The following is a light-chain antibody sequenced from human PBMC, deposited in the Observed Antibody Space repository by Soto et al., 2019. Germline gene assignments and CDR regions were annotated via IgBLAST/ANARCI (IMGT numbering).Light chain of an antibody. CDR1: SGHSSNA. V-gene: IGLV4-69*02. J-gene: IGLJ1*01. CDR2: VNSDGSH. Sequence: QSVLTQSPSASASLGASVKLTCTLSSGHSSNAIAWHQQQPEKGPRYLMKVNSDGSHSKGDGIPDRFSGSGSGAEGHLTISSVQSEDEADYYCQTWVTGVHVFGTGTKLTVL. CDR3: QTWVTGVHV.